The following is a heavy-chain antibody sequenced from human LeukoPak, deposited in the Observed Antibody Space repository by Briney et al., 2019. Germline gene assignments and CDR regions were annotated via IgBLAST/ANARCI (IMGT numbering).Heavy chain of an antibody. CDR1: GGSISSYY. CDR3: ARSLGGGSVRAFDI. CDR2: IYYSRTT. J-gene: IGHJ3*02. Sequence: SETLSLTCTVSGGSISSYYWSWIRQPPGKGLEWIGYIYYSRTTEYNPSLKSRVTISADTSKNQFSLKLNSVTAADTAVYYCARSLGGGSVRAFDIWGQGTMVTVSS. V-gene: IGHV4-59*01. D-gene: IGHD2-15*01.